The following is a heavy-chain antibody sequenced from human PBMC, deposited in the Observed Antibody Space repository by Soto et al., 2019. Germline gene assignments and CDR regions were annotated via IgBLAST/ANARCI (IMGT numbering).Heavy chain of an antibody. D-gene: IGHD6-19*01. Sequence: GGSLRLSCAASGFTFSSYAMGWVRQAPGKGLEWVSSISGTLSTYYADSVKGQFTISRDNSKNTLYLQINSLRPDDTAVYFCAKGYSTGWSEGYFDYWGQGALVTVSS. CDR1: GFTFSSYA. CDR2: ISGTLST. J-gene: IGHJ4*02. CDR3: AKGYSTGWSEGYFDY. V-gene: IGHV3-23*01.